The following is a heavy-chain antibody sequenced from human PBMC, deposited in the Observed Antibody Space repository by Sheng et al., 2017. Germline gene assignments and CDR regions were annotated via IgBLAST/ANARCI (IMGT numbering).Heavy chain of an antibody. Sequence: QVQLQQWGAGLLKPSETLSLTCAVYGGSFSGYYWSWIRQPPGKGLEWIGEINHSGSTNYNPSLKSRVTISVDTSKNQFSLKLSSVTAADTAVYYCATIRPYYYDSSGYYYGALGYYFDYWGQGTLVTVSS. D-gene: IGHD3-22*01. CDR1: GGSFSGYY. V-gene: IGHV4-34*01. CDR2: INHSGST. CDR3: ATIRPYYYDSSGYYYGALGYYFDY. J-gene: IGHJ4*02.